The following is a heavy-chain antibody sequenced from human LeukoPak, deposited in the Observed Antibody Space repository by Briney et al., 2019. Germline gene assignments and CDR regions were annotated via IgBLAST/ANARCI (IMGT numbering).Heavy chain of an antibody. D-gene: IGHD3-22*01. CDR3: ARDSYYDSSGYPLGY. J-gene: IGHJ4*02. V-gene: IGHV1-2*02. CDR2: INPNSGGT. Sequence: ASVKVSCKASGYIFTGYCMHWVRQAPGQGLEWMGWINPNSGGTNYAQKFQGRVTMTRDTSISTAYMELSGLRSDDTAVFYCARDSYYDSSGYPLGYWGQGTLVTVSS. CDR1: GYIFTGYC.